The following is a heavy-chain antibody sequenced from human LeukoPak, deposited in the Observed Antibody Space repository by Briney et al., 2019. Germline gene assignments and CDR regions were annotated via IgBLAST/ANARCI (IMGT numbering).Heavy chain of an antibody. J-gene: IGHJ1*01. CDR1: GFTFSNYT. CDR3: ANLLGYCSSTSCYWS. D-gene: IGHD2-2*01. V-gene: IGHV3-23*01. Sequence: PGGSLRLSCAASGFTFSNYTMNWVRQAPGKGLEWVSAISGSGGSTYYADSVKGRFTISRDNSKNTLYLQMNSLRAEDTAVYYCANLLGYCSSTSCYWSWGQGTLVTVSS. CDR2: ISGSGGST.